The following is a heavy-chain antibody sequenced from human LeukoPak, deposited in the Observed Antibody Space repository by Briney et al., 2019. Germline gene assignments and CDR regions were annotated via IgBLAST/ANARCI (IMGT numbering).Heavy chain of an antibody. CDR3: AHGGDFWSGYYETYNGMDV. Sequence: GGSLRLSCAASGFIFSSYGMHWVRQAPGKGLEWVAVISYDGINPYYADSVKGRFTISRDNSENTLYLQMDSLRSEDTAVYYCAHGGDFWSGYYETYNGMDVWGQGTTVTVSS. CDR1: GFIFSSYG. V-gene: IGHV3-30*03. CDR2: ISYDGINP. J-gene: IGHJ6*02. D-gene: IGHD3-3*01.